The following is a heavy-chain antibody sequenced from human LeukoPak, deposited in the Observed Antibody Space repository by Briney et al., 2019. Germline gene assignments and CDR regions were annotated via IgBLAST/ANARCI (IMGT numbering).Heavy chain of an antibody. Sequence: ASVKVSCKASGYIFTSYGISWVRQAPGQGLEWMGWISAYNGNTNYAQKLQGRVTMTTDTSTSTAYMELRSLRSDDTAVYYCAGVKSLRGWFDPWGQGTLVTVSS. J-gene: IGHJ5*02. CDR3: AGVKSLRGWFDP. V-gene: IGHV1-18*01. CDR1: GYIFTSYG. CDR2: ISAYNGNT.